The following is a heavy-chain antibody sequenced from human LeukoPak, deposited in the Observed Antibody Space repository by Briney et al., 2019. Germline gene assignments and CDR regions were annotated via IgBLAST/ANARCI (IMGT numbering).Heavy chain of an antibody. J-gene: IGHJ4*02. Sequence: GGSLRLSCAASGFTFSSYAMHWVRQAPGKGLEWVAVISYDGSNKYYADSVKGRFTISRDNSRNTLYLQMNSLRAEDTAMYYCATDINDFWSGYVYCFDYWGQGTLVTVSS. CDR3: ATDINDFWSGYVYCFDY. CDR1: GFTFSSYA. D-gene: IGHD3-3*01. V-gene: IGHV3-30-3*01. CDR2: ISYDGSNK.